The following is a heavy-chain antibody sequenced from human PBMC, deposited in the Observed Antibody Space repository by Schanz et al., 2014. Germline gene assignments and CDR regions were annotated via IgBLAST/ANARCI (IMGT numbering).Heavy chain of an antibody. CDR1: GGTFSSYT. CDR2: INPDSGGT. V-gene: IGHV1-2*02. D-gene: IGHD3-3*01. J-gene: IGHJ6*02. CDR3: ASDFWSGYSHYYYGLDV. Sequence: QVPLVQSGAEVKKPGSSVKVSCKASGGTFSSYTINWVRQAPGQGLEWMGRINPDSGGTNYAQKFQGRVTMTRDMSINTAYMELSRLRSDDSAVYYCASDFWSGYSHYYYGLDVWGQGTTVTVSS.